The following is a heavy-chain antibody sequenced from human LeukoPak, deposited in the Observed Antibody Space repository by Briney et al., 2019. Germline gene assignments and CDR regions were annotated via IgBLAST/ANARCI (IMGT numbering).Heavy chain of an antibody. CDR2: IIPIFGTA. V-gene: IGHV1-69*05. J-gene: IGHJ4*02. CDR1: GGTFISYA. Sequence: SVKVSCKASGGTFISYAFSWVRQAPGQGLEWMGGIIPIFGTANYAQKFQSRVTINTNESTSTAYMELSSLTSEDTAVYYCARGSNWGSDYWGQGTLVTVSS. D-gene: IGHD7-27*01. CDR3: ARGSNWGSDY.